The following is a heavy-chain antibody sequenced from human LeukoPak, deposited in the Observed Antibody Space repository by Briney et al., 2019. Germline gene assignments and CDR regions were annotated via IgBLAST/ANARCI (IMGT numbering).Heavy chain of an antibody. Sequence: GGSLRLSCAPSGFTFNNYGMHWVRQAPGKGLEWVAVISYDGSNKYYADSVKGRFTISRDNSKNTLYLQMNSLRAEDTAVYYCARGLLGYCTNGVCNVWFDPWGQGTLVTVSS. D-gene: IGHD2-8*01. J-gene: IGHJ5*02. V-gene: IGHV3-30*19. CDR3: ARGLLGYCTNGVCNVWFDP. CDR2: ISYDGSNK. CDR1: GFTFNNYG.